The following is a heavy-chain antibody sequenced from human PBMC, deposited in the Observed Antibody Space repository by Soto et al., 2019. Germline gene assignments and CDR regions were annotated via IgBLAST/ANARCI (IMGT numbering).Heavy chain of an antibody. Sequence: WGSLRLSFAAAWFNFSNHGIHWVRQAPGKGLEWVAVIWNDGSNKNYADSVKGRFTISRDNSKNTLYLQMNSLRAEDTAVYYCARDSTSGTTNWFDPWGQGTLVTVSS. V-gene: IGHV3-33*08. CDR3: ARDSTSGTTNWFDP. D-gene: IGHD1-1*01. J-gene: IGHJ5*02. CDR2: IWNDGSNK. CDR1: WFNFSNHG.